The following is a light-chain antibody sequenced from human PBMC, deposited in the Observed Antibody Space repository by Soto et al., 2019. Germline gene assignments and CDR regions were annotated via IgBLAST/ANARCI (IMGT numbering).Light chain of an antibody. CDR3: SSYTSSSTLVV. Sequence: QSALTQPASVSGSPGQSITISCTGTSSDVGGYNYVSWYQQHPGKAPKLMIYEVSNRPSGVSNRFSGSKSGNTASLTISGXQAEXXADYYCSSYTSSSTLVVFGGGTKLTVL. V-gene: IGLV2-14*01. J-gene: IGLJ2*01. CDR2: EVS. CDR1: SSDVGGYNY.